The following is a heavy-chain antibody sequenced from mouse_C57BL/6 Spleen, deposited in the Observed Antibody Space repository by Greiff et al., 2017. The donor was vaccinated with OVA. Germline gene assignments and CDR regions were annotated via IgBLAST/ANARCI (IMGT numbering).Heavy chain of an antibody. CDR3: ARDGSRPWDFDV. Sequence: EVQLMESGGGLVKPGGSLKLSCAASGFTFSSYAMSWVRQTPEKRLEWVATISDGGCYTYYPDNVKGRFTISRDNAKNNLYLQMSQMKPEDEAMYYCARDGSRPWDFDVWGTGTTVTVSS. CDR1: GFTFSSYA. D-gene: IGHD1-1*01. V-gene: IGHV5-4*01. CDR2: ISDGGCYT. J-gene: IGHJ1*03.